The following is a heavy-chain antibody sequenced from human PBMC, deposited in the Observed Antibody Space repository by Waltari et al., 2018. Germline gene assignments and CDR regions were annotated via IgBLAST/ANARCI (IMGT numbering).Heavy chain of an antibody. CDR2: VSYSGTT. Sequence: QLQLQESGPRLVRPSETLSLICRVSGVSITSTRTYSAWIRQSPGQGLEWIGTVSYSGTTSISPSLKSRVSVSRDTSKNQVSLILGSVTAADMAVYYCATYIGASVGTAAFDVWGQGTMVTVSS. D-gene: IGHD5-12*01. CDR3: ATYIGASVGTAAFDV. CDR1: GVSITSTRTY. V-gene: IGHV4-39*01. J-gene: IGHJ3*01.